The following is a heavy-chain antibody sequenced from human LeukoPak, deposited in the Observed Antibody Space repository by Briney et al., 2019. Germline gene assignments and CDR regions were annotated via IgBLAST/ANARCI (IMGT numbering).Heavy chain of an antibody. Sequence: GGSLRLSCAASGFTFSGYWMTWVRQAPGKGLEWVANVNQDGNNKKYVESVKGRFTISRDNAKNSLYLQMNSLRAEDTAVYYCARXLGADEGADYWGQGTLVTVSS. J-gene: IGHJ4*02. CDR3: ARXLGADEGADY. V-gene: IGHV3-7*01. CDR1: GFTFSGYW. D-gene: IGHD1-26*01. CDR2: VNQDGNNK.